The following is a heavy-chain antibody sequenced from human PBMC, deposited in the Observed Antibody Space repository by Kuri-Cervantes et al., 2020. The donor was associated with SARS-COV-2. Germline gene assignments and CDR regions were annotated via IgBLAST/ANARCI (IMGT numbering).Heavy chain of an antibody. Sequence: GESLKISCAASGFTFSDYYMHWIRQAPGKGLEWVSYISSSGTTTYYADSVKGRFTISRDNAKKSLYVQMNSLRAVDTAVYYCTRATRVVIAIPFWFDPWGQGTLVTVSS. CDR3: TRATRVVIAIPFWFDP. V-gene: IGHV3-11*01. D-gene: IGHD2-21*01. J-gene: IGHJ5*02. CDR1: GFTFSDYY. CDR2: ISSSGTTT.